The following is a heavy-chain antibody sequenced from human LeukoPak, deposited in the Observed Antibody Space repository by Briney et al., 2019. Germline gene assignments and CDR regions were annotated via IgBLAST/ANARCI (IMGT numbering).Heavy chain of an antibody. D-gene: IGHD4-17*01. CDR1: GGSISNSDYY. V-gene: IGHV4-30-4*01. CDR2: IYFNGYT. J-gene: IGHJ4*02. Sequence: SQTLSLTCTVSGGSISNSDYYWSWIRQSPGKGLEWVGYIYFNGYTYYSPSLRSRLAISIDTSKNHFSLNLTSVTAADTAVYYCARVANGDYFDFWGQGTLVTVSS. CDR3: ARVANGDYFDF.